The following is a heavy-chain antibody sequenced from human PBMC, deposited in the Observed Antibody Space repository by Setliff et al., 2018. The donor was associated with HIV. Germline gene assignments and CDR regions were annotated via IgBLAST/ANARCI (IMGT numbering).Heavy chain of an antibody. V-gene: IGHV1-2*02. D-gene: IGHD3-10*01. CDR3: ARDDPIRKEVASGLDY. J-gene: IGHJ4*02. CDR1: GYTFTGYD. Sequence: ASVKVSCKASGYTFTGYDMHWVRQAPGQGLEWMGWVNPNSGGTNYAQKFQGRVTMTRDTSISTAYMEVRSLRYDDTAVYYCARDDPIRKEVASGLDYWGQGTLVTVSS. CDR2: VNPNSGGT.